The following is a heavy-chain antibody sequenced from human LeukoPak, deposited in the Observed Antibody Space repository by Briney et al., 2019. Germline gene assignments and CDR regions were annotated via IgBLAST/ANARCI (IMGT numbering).Heavy chain of an antibody. CDR3: ARRNLDAFDI. J-gene: IGHJ3*02. D-gene: IGHD1-14*01. Sequence: GGSLRLSCAASGFAFSSYGMHWVRQAPGKGLEWVAVIWYDGSIKYYADSVKGRLTISRDNSQNTLYLQMNSLRAEDTAVYYCARRNLDAFDIWGQGTMVTVSS. CDR1: GFAFSSYG. CDR2: IWYDGSIK. V-gene: IGHV3-33*01.